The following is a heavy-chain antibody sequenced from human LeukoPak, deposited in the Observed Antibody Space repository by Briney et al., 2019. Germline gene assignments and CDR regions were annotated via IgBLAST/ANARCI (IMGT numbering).Heavy chain of an antibody. CDR2: ISAYNGNT. Sequence: ASVKVSCKASGYTFTSYGISWVRQAPGQGLEWMGWISAYNGNTNYAQKLQGRVTMTTDTSTSTAYMKLRSLRSDDTAVYYCARYSGYDDGNWFDPWGQGTLVTVSS. D-gene: IGHD5-12*01. V-gene: IGHV1-18*01. CDR3: ARYSGYDDGNWFDP. CDR1: GYTFTSYG. J-gene: IGHJ5*02.